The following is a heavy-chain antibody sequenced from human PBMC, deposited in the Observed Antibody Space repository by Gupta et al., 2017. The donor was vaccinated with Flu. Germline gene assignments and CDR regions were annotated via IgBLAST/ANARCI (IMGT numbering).Heavy chain of an antibody. Sequence: QVQLQESGPGLVKPSETLSLTCTVSGGSISSYYWSWFRQPPGKGLEWIGYIYYSGSTNYNPSLKSRVTISVDTSKNQFSLKLSSVTAADTAVYYCARHRWYSSSWHYYYYGMDVWGQGTTVTVSS. CDR1: GGSISSYY. CDR3: ARHRWYSSSWHYYYYGMDV. J-gene: IGHJ6*02. CDR2: IYYSGST. V-gene: IGHV4-59*08. D-gene: IGHD6-13*01.